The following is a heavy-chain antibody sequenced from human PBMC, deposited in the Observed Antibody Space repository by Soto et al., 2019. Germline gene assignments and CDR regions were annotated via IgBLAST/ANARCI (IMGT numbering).Heavy chain of an antibody. J-gene: IGHJ6*02. Sequence: GASVKVSCKASGYTFTGYYMHWVRQAPGQGLEWMGWINPNSGGTNYAQKFQGWVTMTRDTSISTAYMELSRLRSDDTAVYYCARGEGILTGYRSFSYYGMDVWGQGTTVTVSS. CDR1: GYTFTGYY. V-gene: IGHV1-2*04. CDR3: ARGEGILTGYRSFSYYGMDV. D-gene: IGHD3-9*01. CDR2: INPNSGGT.